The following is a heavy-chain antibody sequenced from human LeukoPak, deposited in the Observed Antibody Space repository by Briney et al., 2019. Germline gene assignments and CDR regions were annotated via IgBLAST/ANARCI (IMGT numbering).Heavy chain of an antibody. J-gene: IGHJ6*03. CDR2: ISAYNGNT. D-gene: IGHD2-2*02. CDR1: GYTFTSYG. CDR3: VRDGHRLYDYYYYYMDV. V-gene: IGHV1-18*01. Sequence: ASVKVSCKASGYTFTSYGISWVRQAPGQGLEWMGWISAYNGNTNYAQKLQGRVTMTTDTSTSTAYMELRSLRSDDTAVYFCVRDGHRLYDYYYYYMDVWGKGTTVTVSS.